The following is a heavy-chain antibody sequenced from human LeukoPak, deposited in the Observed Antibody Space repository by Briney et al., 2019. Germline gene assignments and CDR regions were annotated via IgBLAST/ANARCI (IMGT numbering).Heavy chain of an antibody. Sequence: SETLSLTCTVPGGSISSGDYYWSWIRQPPGKGLEWIGYIYYSGSTYYNPSLKSRVTISVDTSKNQFSLKLSSVTAADTAVYYCARIPLPAAGYYYYYMDVWGKGTTVTVSS. CDR1: GGSISSGDYY. CDR2: IYYSGST. V-gene: IGHV4-30-4*08. CDR3: ARIPLPAAGYYYYYMDV. D-gene: IGHD2-2*01. J-gene: IGHJ6*03.